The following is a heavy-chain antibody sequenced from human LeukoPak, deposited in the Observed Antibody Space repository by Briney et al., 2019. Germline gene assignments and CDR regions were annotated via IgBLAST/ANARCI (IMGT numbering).Heavy chain of an antibody. CDR1: GFTVSSNY. CDR3: ARDGDGYNPPYFDY. D-gene: IGHD5-24*01. J-gene: IGHJ4*02. Sequence: GGSLRLSCAAPGFTVSSNYMSWVRQAPGKGLEWVSVIYSGGSTYYADSVKGRFTISRDNSKNTLYLQMNSLRAEDTAVYYCARDGDGYNPPYFDYWGQGTLVTVSS. CDR2: IYSGGST. V-gene: IGHV3-66*02.